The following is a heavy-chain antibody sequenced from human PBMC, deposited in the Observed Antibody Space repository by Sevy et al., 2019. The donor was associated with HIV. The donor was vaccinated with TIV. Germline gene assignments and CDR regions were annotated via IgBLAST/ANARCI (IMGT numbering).Heavy chain of an antibody. CDR3: VRDDRDGYFEH. Sequence: ASVKVSCKASGYTFTGYYMHWMRQAPGQGLEWMGWINPDSGDPTDAPKFQGRVTLTRDTSINTAYMDLRRLKSDDTAVYYCVRDDRDGYFEHWGQGTLVTVSS. CDR1: GYTFTGYY. CDR2: INPDSGDP. J-gene: IGHJ4*02. V-gene: IGHV1-2*02.